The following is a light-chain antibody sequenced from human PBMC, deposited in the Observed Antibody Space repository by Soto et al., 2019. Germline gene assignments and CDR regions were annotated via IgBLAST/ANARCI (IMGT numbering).Light chain of an antibody. CDR2: VAS. CDR1: QYISTY. V-gene: IGKV1-39*01. CDR3: QESYSTS. Sequence: DIQITQSPSSLSASVGYSLTITCSASQYISTYLNLYQQKPGKATKLLIYVASNLQSGVPSRFSGSGSGTDFTLTISSLQPEDIATYYCQESYSTSCGQGNKVDIK. J-gene: IGKJ1*01.